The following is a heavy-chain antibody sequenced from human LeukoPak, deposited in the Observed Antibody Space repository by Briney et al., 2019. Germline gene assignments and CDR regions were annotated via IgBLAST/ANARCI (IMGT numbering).Heavy chain of an antibody. Sequence: RASETLSLTCTVSGGSISSYYWSWIRQPPGKGLEWIGFIYYSGSTYYNPSLKSRVTISVDTSKNRFSLKLSSVTAADTAVYYCASNTPSMVRGVDAFDIWGQGTMVTVSS. D-gene: IGHD3-10*01. V-gene: IGHV4-59*12. J-gene: IGHJ3*02. CDR1: GGSISSYY. CDR3: ASNTPSMVRGVDAFDI. CDR2: IYYSGST.